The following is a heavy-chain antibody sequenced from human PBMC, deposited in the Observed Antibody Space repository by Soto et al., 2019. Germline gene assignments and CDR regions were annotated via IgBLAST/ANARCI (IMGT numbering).Heavy chain of an antibody. D-gene: IGHD3-16*01. J-gene: IGHJ4*02. CDR1: GFTFSDHG. CDR3: AVGEGRSGRDTRFDY. V-gene: IGHV3-30*03. Sequence: QMQLVESGGGVVQPGRSLRLSCAASGFTFSDHGIHWVRQAPGKGLEWVADISYNGIDKWYADSVKGRFTIARDHYRDTVHLQMNGLRPEDTAVHYWAVGEGRSGRDTRFDYWGQGTLVTVSS. CDR2: ISYNGIDK.